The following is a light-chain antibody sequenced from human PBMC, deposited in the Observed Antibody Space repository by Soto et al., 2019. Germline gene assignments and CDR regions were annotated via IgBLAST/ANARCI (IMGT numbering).Light chain of an antibody. J-gene: IGKJ1*01. CDR2: GAS. V-gene: IGKV3-15*01. CDR1: QSVSRN. Sequence: EIVMTQSPATLSLSPGERATLSCRASQSVSRNLAWYQQKPGQAPRLLIYGASTRATGIPARFSGSRSGTEFAVTISSLQYEDFAVYYWQQYTNWPPWTFGQGTKVEIK. CDR3: QQYTNWPPWT.